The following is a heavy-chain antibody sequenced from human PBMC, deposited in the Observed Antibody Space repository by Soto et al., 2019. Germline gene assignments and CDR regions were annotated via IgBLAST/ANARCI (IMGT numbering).Heavy chain of an antibody. J-gene: IGHJ4*02. Sequence: QVQLVQSGAEVKKPGASVKVSCKASGYTFTSYDINWVRQATGQGLEWMGWMNPNSGNTGYAQKFQGRVTMTRNTSISTAYMELSSLRSEDTAVYYCAQQGYCSGTSCYPGYYFDYWGQGTLVTVSS. CDR2: MNPNSGNT. CDR1: GYTFTSYD. D-gene: IGHD2-2*01. V-gene: IGHV1-8*01. CDR3: AQQGYCSGTSCYPGYYFDY.